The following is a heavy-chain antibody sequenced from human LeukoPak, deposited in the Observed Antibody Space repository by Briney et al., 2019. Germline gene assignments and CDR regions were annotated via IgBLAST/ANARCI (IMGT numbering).Heavy chain of an antibody. CDR1: GGSFSGYY. CDR2: INHSGST. Sequence: PSETLSLTCAVYGGSFSGYYWSWIRQPPGKGLEWIGEINHSGSTNYNPSLKSRVTISVDTSKNQFSLKLSSVTAADTAVYYCARLNLPRSLSFDYWGQGTLVTVSS. CDR3: ARLNLPRSLSFDY. V-gene: IGHV4-34*01. J-gene: IGHJ4*02.